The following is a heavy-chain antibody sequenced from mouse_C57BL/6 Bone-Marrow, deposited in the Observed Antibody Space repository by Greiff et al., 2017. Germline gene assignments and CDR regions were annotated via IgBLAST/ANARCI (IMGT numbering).Heavy chain of an antibody. D-gene: IGHD2-3*01. V-gene: IGHV1-59*01. Sequence: VQLQQPGAELVRPGTSVKLSCKASGYTFTSYWMHWVKQRPGQGLEWIGVIDPSDSYTNYNQKFKGKATLTVDTSSSTAYMQLSSLTSEDSAVYYCARGGWLRDYWGQGTTLTVSS. CDR1: GYTFTSYW. J-gene: IGHJ2*01. CDR3: ARGGWLRDY. CDR2: IDPSDSYT.